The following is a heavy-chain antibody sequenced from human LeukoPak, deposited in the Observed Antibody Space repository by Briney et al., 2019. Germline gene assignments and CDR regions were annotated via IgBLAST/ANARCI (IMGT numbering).Heavy chain of an antibody. D-gene: IGHD3-10*01. V-gene: IGHV3-23*01. CDR1: GFIFSSYA. CDR3: ASSKITYYGSGDYYMDV. Sequence: PGGSLRLSCAASGFIFSSYAMSWVRQAPGKGLEWVSAISRSGENTYYADSVKGRFTISRDNAKNSLYLQMNSLRAEDTAVYYCASSKITYYGSGDYYMDVWGKGTTVTISS. J-gene: IGHJ6*03. CDR2: ISRSGENT.